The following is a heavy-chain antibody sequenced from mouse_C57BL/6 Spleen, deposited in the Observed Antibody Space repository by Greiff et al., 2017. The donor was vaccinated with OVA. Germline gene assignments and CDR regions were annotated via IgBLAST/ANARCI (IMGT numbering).Heavy chain of an antibody. Sequence: EVHLVESGAELVKPGASVKLSCTASGFNIKDYYMHWVKQRTEQGLEWIGRIDPEDGETKYAPKFQGKATITADTSSNTAYLQLSSLTSEDTAVYYCATITTVVAKDYWGQGTTLTVSS. D-gene: IGHD1-1*01. V-gene: IGHV14-2*01. CDR1: GFNIKDYY. CDR2: IDPEDGET. J-gene: IGHJ2*01. CDR3: ATITTVVAKDY.